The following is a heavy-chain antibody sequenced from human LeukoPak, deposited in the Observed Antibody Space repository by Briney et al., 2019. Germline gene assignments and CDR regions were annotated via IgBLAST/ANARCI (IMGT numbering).Heavy chain of an antibody. D-gene: IGHD6-19*01. CDR2: INPNSGGT. CDR1: GYTFTGYY. V-gene: IGHV1-2*02. CDR3: ARNRAWQWLVEDAFDI. J-gene: IGHJ3*02. Sequence: ASVKVSCKASGYTFTGYYMHWVRQAPGQGLEWMGWINPNSGGTNYAQKFQGRVTMTRDTSISTAYMELSRLRSDDTAVYYCARNRAWQWLVEDAFDIWGQGTMVTVSS.